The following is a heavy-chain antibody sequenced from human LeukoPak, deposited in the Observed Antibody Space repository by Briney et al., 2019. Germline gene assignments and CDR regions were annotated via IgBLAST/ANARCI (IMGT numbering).Heavy chain of an antibody. CDR1: GGSISSSSYY. J-gene: IGHJ5*02. V-gene: IGHV4-39*01. Sequence: SETLSLTCTVSGGSISSSSYYWGWIRQPPGKGLEWIGSIYYSGCTYYNPSLKSRVTISVDTSKNQFSLKLSSVTAADTAVYYCAKEAATRNWFDPWGQGTLVTVSS. D-gene: IGHD2-15*01. CDR2: IYYSGCT. CDR3: AKEAATRNWFDP.